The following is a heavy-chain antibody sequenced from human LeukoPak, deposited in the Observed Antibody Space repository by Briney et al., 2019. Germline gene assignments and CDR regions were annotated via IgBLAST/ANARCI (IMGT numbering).Heavy chain of an antibody. J-gene: IGHJ4*02. V-gene: IGHV1-18*01. CDR1: GNTFTSDG. D-gene: IGHD3-22*01. CDR2: ISAYNGNT. Sequence: ASMKVSSNASGNTFTSDGISWVRQAPGQGLEWMGWISAYNGNTNYAQKLQGRVTMTTDTSTSTAYMELRSLRSDDTAVYYCAASRGYYDSSGYFYFDYWGQGTLVTVSS. CDR3: AASRGYYDSSGYFYFDY.